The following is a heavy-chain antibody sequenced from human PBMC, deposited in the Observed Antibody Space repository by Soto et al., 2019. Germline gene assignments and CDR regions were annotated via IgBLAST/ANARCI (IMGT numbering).Heavy chain of an antibody. D-gene: IGHD1-7*01. CDR2: ISGSGGST. Sequence: RGSLRLSCAASGFTFSSYAIIWVRQAPGKGLEWVSAISGSGGSTYYADSVKGRFTISRDNSKNTLYLQMNSLRAEDTAVYYCAKVDGWGSNLNYVDVIPQCYYLAVWGKGTTVTVSS. J-gene: IGHJ6*03. CDR1: GFTFSSYA. CDR3: AKVDGWGSNLNYVDVIPQCYYLAV. V-gene: IGHV3-23*01.